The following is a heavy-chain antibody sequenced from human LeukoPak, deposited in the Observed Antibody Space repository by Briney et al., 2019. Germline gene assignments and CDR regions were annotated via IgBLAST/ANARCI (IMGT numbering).Heavy chain of an antibody. V-gene: IGHV1-69*04. CDR2: IIPILGIA. D-gene: IGHD2-15*01. J-gene: IGHJ4*02. CDR1: GGTFSSYA. CDR3: ARGLGVVAAPDY. Sequence: SVKVSCKASGGTFSSYAISWVRQAPGQGLEWMGRIIPILGIANYAQKFQGRVTITADKSTSTAYMELSSLRSEDTAVYYCARGLGVVAAPDYWGQGTLVTVSS.